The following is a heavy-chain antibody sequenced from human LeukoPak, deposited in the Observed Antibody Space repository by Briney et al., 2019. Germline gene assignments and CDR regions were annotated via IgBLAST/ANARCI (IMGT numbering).Heavy chain of an antibody. J-gene: IGHJ6*02. CDR2: ISAYNGNT. CDR3: ARDRPLGYCSSTSCYDLNYYYGMDV. V-gene: IGHV1-18*01. D-gene: IGHD2-2*01. CDR1: GYTFTSYG. Sequence: ASVKVSCTASGYTFTSYGISWVRQAPGQGLEWMGWISAYNGNTNYAQKLQGRVTMTTDTSTSTAYMELRSLRSDDTAVYYCARDRPLGYCSSTSCYDLNYYYGMDVWGQGTTVTVSS.